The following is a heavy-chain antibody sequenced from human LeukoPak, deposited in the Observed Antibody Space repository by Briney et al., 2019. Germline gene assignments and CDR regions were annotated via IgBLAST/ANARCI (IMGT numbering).Heavy chain of an antibody. Sequence: ASVKVSCKASGYTFTSYDINWLRQATGQGLEWMGWMNPNSGNTGYAQKFQGRVTMTRNTSISTAYMELSSLRSEDTAVYYCARGRRSSSWPYNWFDPWGQGTLVTVSS. CDR3: ARGRRSSSWPYNWFDP. D-gene: IGHD6-13*01. CDR2: MNPNSGNT. J-gene: IGHJ5*02. CDR1: GYTFTSYD. V-gene: IGHV1-8*01.